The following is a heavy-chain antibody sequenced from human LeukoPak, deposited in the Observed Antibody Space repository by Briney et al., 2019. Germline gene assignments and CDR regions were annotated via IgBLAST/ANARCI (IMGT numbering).Heavy chain of an antibody. D-gene: IGHD2-21*02. CDR1: GFTFSSYA. V-gene: IGHV3-23*01. Sequence: GGSLRLSCAASGFTFSSYAMSWVRQAPGKGLEWVSAISGSGGSTYYADSVKGRFTISRDNSKNTLYLQMNSLRAEDTAVYYCAKGGSVVVTASSFFDYWGQGTLVTVSS. CDR3: AKGGSVVVTASSFFDY. J-gene: IGHJ4*02. CDR2: ISGSGGST.